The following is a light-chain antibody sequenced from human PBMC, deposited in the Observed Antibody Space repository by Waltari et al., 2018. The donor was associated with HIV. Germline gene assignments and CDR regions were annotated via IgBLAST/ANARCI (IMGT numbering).Light chain of an antibody. CDR3: NSLDNSGVLVV. CDR2: GKN. V-gene: IGLV3-19*01. Sequence: SSEVTQDPAVSVALGQTVRITCQGDSLRSYSARWYQQKPGQAPILVIYGKNNRPSGIPDRFSGSSSGNTASLTITAAQAEDEADYYCNSLDNSGVLVVFGGGTKLTVL. CDR1: SLRSYS. J-gene: IGLJ2*01.